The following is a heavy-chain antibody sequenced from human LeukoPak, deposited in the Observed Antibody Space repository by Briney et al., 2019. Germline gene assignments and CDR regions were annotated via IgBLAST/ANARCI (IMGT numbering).Heavy chain of an antibody. CDR3: ARDERGIAAAGRDYYYYYMDV. D-gene: IGHD6-13*01. CDR1: GFTFSSYS. CDR2: ISSSSSTI. J-gene: IGHJ6*03. Sequence: GGSLRLSCAASGFTFSSYSMNWVRQAPGKGLEWVSYISSSSSTIYYADSVKGRFTISRDNAKNSLYLQMNSLRAEDTAVYYCARDERGIAAAGRDYYYYYMDVWGKGTTVTVSS. V-gene: IGHV3-48*01.